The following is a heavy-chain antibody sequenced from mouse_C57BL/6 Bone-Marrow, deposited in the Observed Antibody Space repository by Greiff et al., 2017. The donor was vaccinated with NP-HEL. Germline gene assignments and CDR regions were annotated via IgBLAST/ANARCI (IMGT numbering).Heavy chain of an antibody. CDR3: ARTGDYDGEYYFDY. J-gene: IGHJ2*01. V-gene: IGHV2-2*01. Sequence: VHLVESGPGLVQPSQSLSITCTVSGFSLTSYGVHWVRQSPGKGLEWMGVIWSGGSTDYNAAFISRLSISKDNSKSQVFFKMNSLQADDTAIYYCARTGDYDGEYYFDYWGQGTTLTVSS. CDR2: IWSGGST. D-gene: IGHD2-4*01. CDR1: GFSLTSYG.